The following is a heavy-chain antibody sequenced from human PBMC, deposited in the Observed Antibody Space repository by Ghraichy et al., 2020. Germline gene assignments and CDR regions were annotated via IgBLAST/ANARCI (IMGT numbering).Heavy chain of an antibody. D-gene: IGHD3-22*01. Sequence: GGSLRLSCAASGFTFDDYAMHWVRQAPGKGLEWVSGISWNSGSIGYADSVKGRFTISRDNAKNSLYLQMNSLRAEDTALYYCAKFRGDSSGYYYGDAFDIWGQGTMVTVSS. V-gene: IGHV3-9*01. CDR3: AKFRGDSSGYYYGDAFDI. CDR1: GFTFDDYA. J-gene: IGHJ3*02. CDR2: ISWNSGSI.